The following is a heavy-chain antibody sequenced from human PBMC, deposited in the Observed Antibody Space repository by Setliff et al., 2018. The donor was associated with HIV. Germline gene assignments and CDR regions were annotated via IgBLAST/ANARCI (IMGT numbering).Heavy chain of an antibody. CDR3: ARDSGDYVWGSYRPYYFDY. Sequence: PSETLSLTCTVSGGSISSHYWSWIRQPPGKGLEWIGSIYYSGSTNYNPSLKSRVTISVDTSKNQFSLKLSSVTAADTAVYYCARDSGDYVWGSYRPYYFDYWGQGTLVTVSS. V-gene: IGHV4-59*11. CDR2: IYYSGST. J-gene: IGHJ4*02. D-gene: IGHD3-16*02. CDR1: GGSISSHY.